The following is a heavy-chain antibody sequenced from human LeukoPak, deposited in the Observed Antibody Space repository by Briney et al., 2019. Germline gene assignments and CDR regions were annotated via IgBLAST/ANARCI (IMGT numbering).Heavy chain of an antibody. J-gene: IGHJ5*02. Sequence: GESLKIPCKGSGYSFTSYWIGWVRQMPGKGLEWMGIIYPGDSDTRYSPSFQGQVTISADKSISTAYLQWSSLKASDTAMYYCARRITMVRGAQSGWFDPWGQGTLVTVSS. CDR2: IYPGDSDT. CDR3: ARRITMVRGAQSGWFDP. D-gene: IGHD3-10*01. CDR1: GYSFTSYW. V-gene: IGHV5-51*01.